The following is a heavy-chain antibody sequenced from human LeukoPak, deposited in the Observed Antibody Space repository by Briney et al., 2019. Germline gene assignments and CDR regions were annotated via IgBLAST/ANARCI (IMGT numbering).Heavy chain of an antibody. J-gene: IGHJ4*02. D-gene: IGHD5-12*01. CDR2: IFYDGSNK. CDR3: AKGRTSSGYDLDY. Sequence: GGSLRLSCAASGLTFSKNGMHWVRQAPGKGLEWVAVIFYDGSNKYYADSVKGRFTISRDNSKNTLYLQMNSLRTEDTAVYYCAKGRTSSGYDLDYWGQGTLVTVSS. V-gene: IGHV3-30*18. CDR1: GLTFSKNG.